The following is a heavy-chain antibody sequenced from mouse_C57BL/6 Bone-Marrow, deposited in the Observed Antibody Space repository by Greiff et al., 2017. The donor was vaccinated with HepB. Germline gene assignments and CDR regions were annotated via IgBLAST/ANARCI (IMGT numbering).Heavy chain of an antibody. V-gene: IGHV5-6*01. Sequence: EVNVVESGGDLVKPGGSLKLSCAASGFTFSSYGMSWVRQTPDKRLEWVATISSGGSYTYYPDSVKGRFTISRDNAKNTLYLQMSSLKSEDTAMYYCARPYYGSSYGAMDYWGQGTSVTVSS. J-gene: IGHJ4*01. CDR1: GFTFSSYG. CDR2: ISSGGSYT. CDR3: ARPYYGSSYGAMDY. D-gene: IGHD1-1*01.